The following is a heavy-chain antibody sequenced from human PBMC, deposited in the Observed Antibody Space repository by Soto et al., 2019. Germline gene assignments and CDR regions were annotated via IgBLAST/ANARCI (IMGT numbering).Heavy chain of an antibody. CDR2: IYPGDHET. Sequence: GQSLKISCQCSGYTFSNFWSGWVRKLPGKGLEWMGIIYPGDHETRYSPSFHGKVTISADKSINTAYLQWNSLEASDTAFYFCARSPRSSPYFDYWGQGALVTVSS. J-gene: IGHJ4*02. CDR1: GYTFSNFW. V-gene: IGHV5-51*01. CDR3: ARSPRSSPYFDY. D-gene: IGHD6-13*01.